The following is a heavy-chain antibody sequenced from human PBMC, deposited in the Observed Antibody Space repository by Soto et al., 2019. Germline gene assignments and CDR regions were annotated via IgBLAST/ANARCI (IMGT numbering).Heavy chain of an antibody. J-gene: IGHJ6*03. CDR3: ARDGAPLTYSNYPGYYYYYMDV. V-gene: IGHV3-33*01. Sequence: QVQLVESGGGVVQPGGSLRLSCAASGFTVGSYALHWVRQAPGKGLEWVAVIWYDATNKYYADSVRDRFTISRDNSENTLLLQMNSLGAEDTAVYYCARDGAPLTYSNYPGYYYYYMDVWGKGTAVTVS. CDR2: IWYDATNK. CDR1: GFTVGSYA. D-gene: IGHD4-4*01.